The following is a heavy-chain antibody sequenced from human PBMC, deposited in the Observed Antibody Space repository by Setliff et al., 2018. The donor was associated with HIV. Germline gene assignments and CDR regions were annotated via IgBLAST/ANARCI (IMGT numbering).Heavy chain of an antibody. CDR3: ARDKRAGYGHGAYDY. Sequence: SETLSLTCAVSGYSIRSGYYWGWIRQSPGKGLEWIGTMFRTGTSYYNPSLTSRVTISQDTSKNQFSLKLSSVTAADTAVYYCARDKRAGYGHGAYDYWGQGTLVTVSS. CDR2: MFRTGTS. V-gene: IGHV4-38-2*02. CDR1: GYSIRSGYY. J-gene: IGHJ4*02. D-gene: IGHD5-18*01.